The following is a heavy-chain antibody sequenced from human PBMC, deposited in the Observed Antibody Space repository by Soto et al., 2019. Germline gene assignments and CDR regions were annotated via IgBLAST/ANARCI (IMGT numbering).Heavy chain of an antibody. CDR1: GFTFNIYA. D-gene: IGHD3-22*01. CDR2: ISRYGDFT. Sequence: EVQLLESGGDLIQPGGSLRLSCAASGFTFNIYAMTWVRQAPGKGLEWVSAISRYGDFTYYADSLEGRFTISRDNSKNPMYLQMNSLRAEDTAVYYCAKDRYLDHDSRGYLFDNWGQGTLVTVSS. CDR3: AKDRYLDHDSRGYLFDN. V-gene: IGHV3-23*01. J-gene: IGHJ4*02.